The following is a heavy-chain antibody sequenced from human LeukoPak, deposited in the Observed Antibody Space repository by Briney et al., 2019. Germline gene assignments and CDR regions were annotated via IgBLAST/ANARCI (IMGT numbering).Heavy chain of an antibody. CDR1: GGSVASTGCY. J-gene: IGHJ6*02. Sequence: SETLSLTCTVSGGSVASTGCYWGWIRQPPGKGLEGIGGDYATRQLHSTPYLKTRLIISVDTSQDHSALPLTSVTAADTAVYYDGRHVSNGWGYHYGRDVWGQGTTVSVSS. V-gene: IGHV4-39*01. CDR2: DYATRQL. D-gene: IGHD6-19*01. CDR3: GRHVSNGWGYHYGRDV.